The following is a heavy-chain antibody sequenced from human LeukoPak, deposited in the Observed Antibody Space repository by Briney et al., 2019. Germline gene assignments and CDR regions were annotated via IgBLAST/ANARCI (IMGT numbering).Heavy chain of an antibody. V-gene: IGHV3-23*01. D-gene: IGHD3-9*01. J-gene: IGHJ6*02. CDR2: LTGSGST. CDR3: TTPGLRYFDWLWAVYGMDV. Sequence: GGSLRLSCVASGFAFSSFAMSWVRQAPGKGLEWVSGLTGSGSTYHADSVKGRFTISRDNSKNTLYLQMNSLRAEDTAVYYCTTPGLRYFDWLWAVYGMDVWGQGTTVTVSS. CDR1: GFAFSSFA.